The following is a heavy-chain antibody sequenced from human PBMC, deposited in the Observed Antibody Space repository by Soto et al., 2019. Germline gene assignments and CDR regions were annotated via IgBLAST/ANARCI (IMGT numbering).Heavy chain of an antibody. Sequence: AASVKVSCKASGGTFSSYAISWVRQAPGQGLEWMGGIIPIFGTANYAQKFQGRVTVTADESTSTAYMELSSLRSEDTAVYYCATPVSSGWYDAFDIWGQGTMVTVSS. D-gene: IGHD6-19*01. CDR1: GGTFSSYA. V-gene: IGHV1-69*13. J-gene: IGHJ3*02. CDR2: IIPIFGTA. CDR3: ATPVSSGWYDAFDI.